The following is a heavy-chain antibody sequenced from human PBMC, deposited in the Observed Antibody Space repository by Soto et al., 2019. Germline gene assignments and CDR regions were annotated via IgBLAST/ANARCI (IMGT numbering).Heavy chain of an antibody. CDR1: GYSVSSSDYY. J-gene: IGHJ6*02. CDR3: APLAVSLSGPYGIHV. D-gene: IGHD2-15*01. Sequence: SETLSLTCSVSGYSVSSSDYYWAWIRQPPGKGLEWIGSMFYSGLSYYNPSLKSRVTLSVDTSKNQFSVRLNSVTAADTAVYYCAPLAVSLSGPYGIHVWGQGTAVTVSS. CDR2: MFYSGLS. V-gene: IGHV4-39*01.